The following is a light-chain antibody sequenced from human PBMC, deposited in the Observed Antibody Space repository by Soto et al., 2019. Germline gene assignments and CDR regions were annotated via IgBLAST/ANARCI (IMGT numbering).Light chain of an antibody. CDR3: QQANSFPLT. CDR1: QAISSR. CDR2: AAS. J-gene: IGKJ4*01. V-gene: IGKV1-12*01. Sequence: DIQMTQSPSSVSASLGDRVTITCRASQAISSRLAWYQQKPGKAPKLLIYAASSLQSVVPSRLSGSGSGTDFTLTIISLQPEDFATYYCQQANSFPLTFGGGTMVEIK.